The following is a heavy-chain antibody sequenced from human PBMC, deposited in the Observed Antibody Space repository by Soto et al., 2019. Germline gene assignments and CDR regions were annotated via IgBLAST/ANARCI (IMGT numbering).Heavy chain of an antibody. D-gene: IGHD1-20*01. CDR2: IIPIFGTA. CDR1: GGTFSSYA. Sequence: QVQLVQSGAEVKKPGSSVKVSCKASGGTFSSYAISWVRQAPGQGLEWMGGIIPIFGTANYAQKFQGRVTITADKSTTRDYRELSSIRSEDTDMYSCAGFPGSVSISESPVRRAFDIWGQGTMVTVSS. CDR3: AGFPGSVSISESPVRRAFDI. V-gene: IGHV1-69*06. J-gene: IGHJ3*02.